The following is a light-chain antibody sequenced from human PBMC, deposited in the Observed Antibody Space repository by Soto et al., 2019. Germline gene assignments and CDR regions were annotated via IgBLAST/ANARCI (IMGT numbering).Light chain of an antibody. CDR2: DAS. CDR1: QSVSSSS. J-gene: IGKJ1*01. Sequence: EIVLTQSPGTLSLSTGERVTLSCRASQSVSSSSLAWYQQKRGQAPSLLIHDASSRATGIPDRFSGSGSGTDFTLTISRLEPEDSAVYYYQQYGGSPRTFGQGTKVEVK. CDR3: QQYGGSPRT. V-gene: IGKV3-20*01.